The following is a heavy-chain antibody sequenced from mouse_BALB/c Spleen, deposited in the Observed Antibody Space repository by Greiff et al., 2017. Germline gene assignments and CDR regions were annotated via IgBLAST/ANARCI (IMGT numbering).Heavy chain of an antibody. Sequence: EVKLMESGGGLVKPGGSLKLSCAASGFTFSSYAMSWVRQTPEKRLEWVASISSGGSTYYPDSVKGRFTISRDNARNILYLQMSSLRSEDTAMYYCARGYGNHVFAYWGQGTLVTVSA. J-gene: IGHJ3*01. V-gene: IGHV5-6-5*01. CDR3: ARGYGNHVFAY. D-gene: IGHD2-1*01. CDR2: ISSGGST. CDR1: GFTFSSYA.